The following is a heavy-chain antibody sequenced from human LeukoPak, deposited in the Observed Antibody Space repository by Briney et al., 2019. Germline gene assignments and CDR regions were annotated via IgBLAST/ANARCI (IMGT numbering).Heavy chain of an antibody. D-gene: IGHD3-22*01. V-gene: IGHV3-23*01. CDR1: GFTFSSYA. CDR3: ASEYDSSGYTRLY. Sequence: GGSLRLSCAASGFTFSSYAMSWVRQAPGKGLEGVSAISGSGGSTYYADSVKGRFTISRDNSKNTLYLQMNSLRAEDTAVYYCASEYDSSGYTRLYWGQGTLVTVSS. CDR2: ISGSGGST. J-gene: IGHJ4*02.